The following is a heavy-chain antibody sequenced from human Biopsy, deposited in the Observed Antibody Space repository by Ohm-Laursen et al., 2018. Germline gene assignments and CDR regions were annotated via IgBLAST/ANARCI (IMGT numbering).Heavy chain of an antibody. Sequence: SETLSLTCAVSGGSISSFYWTWIRQPPGKGPEWIGDISDSGSTNYKPSLKSRVIISVDTSKNQFPLNLSSVTAADTAVYYCARRGSGGRSFDHWGQGTLVTVSS. D-gene: IGHD2-15*01. CDR2: ISDSGST. J-gene: IGHJ4*02. CDR1: GGSISSFY. V-gene: IGHV4-59*08. CDR3: ARRGSGGRSFDH.